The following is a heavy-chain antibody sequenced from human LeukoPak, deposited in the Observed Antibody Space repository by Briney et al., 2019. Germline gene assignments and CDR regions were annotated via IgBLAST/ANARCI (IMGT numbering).Heavy chain of an antibody. V-gene: IGHV1-3*01. D-gene: IGHD5-12*01. CDR3: ARELVGGYDFYAFDI. J-gene: IGHJ3*02. CDR1: GYTFTSYA. CDR2: INAGNGNT. Sequence: ASVKVSCKASGYTFTSYAMHWVRQAPGQRLEWMGWINAGNGNTKYSQKFQGRVTITRDTSASTAYMELSSLRSEDTAVYYCARELVGGYDFYAFDIWGQGTMVTVSS.